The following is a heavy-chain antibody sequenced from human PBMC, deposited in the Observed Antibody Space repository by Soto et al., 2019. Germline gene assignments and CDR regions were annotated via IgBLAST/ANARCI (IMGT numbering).Heavy chain of an antibody. D-gene: IGHD2-21*01. Sequence: PGGSLRLSCAASGFAFSSHPMSWVRQAPEKGLEWVAGISDGGDLTYNADSVKGRFTISRDNSKDTLYLEMKSLRAEDTAVYYCARRVIASSRAFDIWGQGTKVTVSS. CDR2: ISDGGDLT. CDR1: GFAFSSHP. J-gene: IGHJ3*02. CDR3: ARRVIASSRAFDI. V-gene: IGHV3-23*01.